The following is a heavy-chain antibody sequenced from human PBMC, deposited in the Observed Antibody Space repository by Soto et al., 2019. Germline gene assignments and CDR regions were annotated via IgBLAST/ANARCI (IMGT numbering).Heavy chain of an antibody. CDR2: IYHSGST. J-gene: IGHJ5*02. CDR1: GPSISSGRSS. V-gene: IGHV4-30-2*01. CDR3: ARGRPIRFDP. Sequence: SETLSLTCAVSGPSISSGRSSWTWIRQPPGKGLEYIGYIYHSGSTYYNPSLKSRVTISVDRSKNQFSLKLSSVTAADTAVYYCARGRPIRFDPWGQGTLVTVSS.